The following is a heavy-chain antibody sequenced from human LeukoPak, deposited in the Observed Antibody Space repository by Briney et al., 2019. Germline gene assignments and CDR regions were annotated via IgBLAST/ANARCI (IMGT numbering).Heavy chain of an antibody. CDR2: INPSGGRT. Sequence: ASVTVSCKASGYTFTSYYMHWVRQAPGQGLAWMGIINPSGGRTSYAQKFQGGVTMTRDTSTSTVYMELRSLRSEDTAVYYCAIAPKTTYAFDIWGQGKMVTVSS. J-gene: IGHJ3*02. V-gene: IGHV1-46*01. CDR1: GYTFTSYY. D-gene: IGHD4-11*01. CDR3: AIAPKTTYAFDI.